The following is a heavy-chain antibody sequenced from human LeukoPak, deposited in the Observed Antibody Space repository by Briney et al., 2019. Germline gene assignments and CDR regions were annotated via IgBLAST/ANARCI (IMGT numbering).Heavy chain of an antibody. CDR1: GYTFTSYG. CDR2: ISAYKGNT. D-gene: IGHD5-24*01. CDR3: ARDQRSRPKYFDY. J-gene: IGHJ4*02. Sequence: GASVKVSCKASGYTFTSYGISWVRQAPGQGLEWMGWISAYKGNTKYAQKLQGRVTMTTDTSTSTAYMELRSLRSDHPAVYYCARDQRSRPKYFDYWGQGNLVTVSS. V-gene: IGHV1-18*01.